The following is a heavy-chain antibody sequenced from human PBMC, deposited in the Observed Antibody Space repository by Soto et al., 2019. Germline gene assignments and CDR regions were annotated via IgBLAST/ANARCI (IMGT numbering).Heavy chain of an antibody. D-gene: IGHD2-2*01. Sequence: QVQLQESGPGLVKPSQTLSLTCTVSGVSISSGDYYWRWIRQPPGKGLEWIGYSYYSGSTYYNPSLKSRVTISVDSSKSQFSLTLSSVTAADKAVYYCARGGYQLLPNWFDPWGQGTLVTVSS. CDR2: SYYSGST. CDR1: GVSISSGDYY. J-gene: IGHJ5*02. V-gene: IGHV4-30-4*01. CDR3: ARGGYQLLPNWFDP.